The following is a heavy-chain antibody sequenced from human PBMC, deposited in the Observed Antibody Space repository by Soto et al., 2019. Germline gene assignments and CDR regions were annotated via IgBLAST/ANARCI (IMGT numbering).Heavy chain of an antibody. CDR2: IYYSGST. D-gene: IGHD3-22*01. CDR1: GGSISSYY. Sequence: SETLSLTCTVSGGSISSYYWSWIRQPPGKGLEWIGYIYYSGSTNYNPSLKSRVTISVDTSKNQFSLKLSSVTAADTAVYYCARVSDSYYDSSLTIEYYYYHGMDVWGQGTTVTSP. CDR3: ARVSDSYYDSSLTIEYYYYHGMDV. J-gene: IGHJ6*02. V-gene: IGHV4-59*01.